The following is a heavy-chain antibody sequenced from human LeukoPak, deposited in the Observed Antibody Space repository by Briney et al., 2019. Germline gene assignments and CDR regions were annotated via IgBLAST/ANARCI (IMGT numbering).Heavy chain of an antibody. V-gene: IGHV3-30*02. CDR2: VRYDGSNE. J-gene: IGHJ4*02. CDR3: AKDSNSGYVSVGPDF. D-gene: IGHD5-12*01. Sequence: GRSLRLSCPTSGSAFSNYGMHWVRQAPGTGLEWVAFVRYDGSNEYYADSVKGRFTVSRDNSRNTLYLQMNSLTSEDTGVYSCAKDSNSGYVSVGPDFWGLGTLVTVSS. CDR1: GSAFSNYG.